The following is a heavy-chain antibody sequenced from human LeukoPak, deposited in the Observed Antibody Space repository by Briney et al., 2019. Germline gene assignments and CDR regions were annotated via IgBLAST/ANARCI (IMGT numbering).Heavy chain of an antibody. D-gene: IGHD2/OR15-2a*01. CDR3: ARDSTVAPIVYYYYYYMDV. V-gene: IGHV1-69*13. CDR1: GGTFSSYA. Sequence: GASVKVSCKASGGTFSSYAISWVRQAPGQGLEWMGGIIPIFGTANYAQKFQGRVTITADESTSTAYMELSSLRSEDTAVYYCARDSTVAPIVYYYYYYMDVWGKGTTVTVSS. CDR2: IIPIFGTA. J-gene: IGHJ6*03.